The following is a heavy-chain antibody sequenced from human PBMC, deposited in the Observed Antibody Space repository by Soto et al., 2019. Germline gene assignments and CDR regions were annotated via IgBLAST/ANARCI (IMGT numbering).Heavy chain of an antibody. D-gene: IGHD3-22*01. J-gene: IGHJ4*02. V-gene: IGHV4-61*03. CDR3: ARLDDSRGYYYVAQ. CDR1: GGSVSSCAYF. CDR2: IFNTVYT. Sequence: PSETLSLTCPVSGGSVSSCAYFWSWIRQPPVKGLEFIGYIFNTVYTNYNPSLKSRVTLSVDTSENHFSLRVTSVTAADTAVYYCARLDDSRGYYYVAQWGQGTLVTVSS.